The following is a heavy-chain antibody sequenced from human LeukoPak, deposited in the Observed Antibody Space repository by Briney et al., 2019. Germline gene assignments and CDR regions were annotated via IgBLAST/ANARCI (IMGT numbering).Heavy chain of an antibody. CDR3: ARRVRFLEWLQTYDY. D-gene: IGHD3-3*01. V-gene: IGHV4-34*01. CDR1: GGSFSGYY. Sequence: PSETLSLTCAVYGGSFSGYYWSWIRQPPGKGLEWIGEINHSGSTNYNPSLKSRVTISVDTSKNQLSLKLSSVTAADTAVYYCARRVRFLEWLQTYDYWGQGTLVTVSS. J-gene: IGHJ4*02. CDR2: INHSGST.